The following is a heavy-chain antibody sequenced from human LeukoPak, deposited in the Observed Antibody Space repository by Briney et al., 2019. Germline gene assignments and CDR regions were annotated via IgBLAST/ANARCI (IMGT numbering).Heavy chain of an antibody. V-gene: IGHV4-38-2*02. D-gene: IGHD6-13*01. CDR3: ARHVAAGTWPNYYYYYMDV. CDR2: IYHSGNT. Sequence: SETLSLTCTVSNYSISSGYYWAWIRQPPGKGLEWIGNIYHSGNTYYNPSLKSRVSLSVDTSKNQFSLKLSSVTAADTAVYYCARHVAAGTWPNYYYYYMDVWGKGTTVTISS. J-gene: IGHJ6*03. CDR1: NYSISSGYY.